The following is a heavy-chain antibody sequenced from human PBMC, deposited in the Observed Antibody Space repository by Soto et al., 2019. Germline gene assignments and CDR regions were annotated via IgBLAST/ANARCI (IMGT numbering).Heavy chain of an antibody. J-gene: IGHJ5*02. Sequence: ASMKVSCKASGYTFTANALHWVRQGPGQRLEWMGWINPDKGNTKYSQNFQGRVTFTRDTSASTAYMELSNLRSEDTAVYYCARGIESKAAAPPFDPWGQGSLVTVPQ. V-gene: IGHV1-3*01. CDR3: ARGIESKAAAPPFDP. D-gene: IGHD6-13*01. CDR2: INPDKGNT. CDR1: GYTFTANA.